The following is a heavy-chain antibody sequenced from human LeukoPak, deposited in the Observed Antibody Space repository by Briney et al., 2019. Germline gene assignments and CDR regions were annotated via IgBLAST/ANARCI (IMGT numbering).Heavy chain of an antibody. CDR3: ARVEVNTAMESVSFGRFGP. D-gene: IGHD5-18*01. Sequence: PSETLSLTCTVSGGSISSYYWSWIRQPPGKGLEWIGYIYYSGSTNYNPSLKSRVTISVDSSKNELSLNLRSVTAADTAVYYCARVEVNTAMESVSFGRFGPWGQGTRVTVSS. CDR1: GGSISSYY. CDR2: IYYSGST. J-gene: IGHJ5*02. V-gene: IGHV4-59*01.